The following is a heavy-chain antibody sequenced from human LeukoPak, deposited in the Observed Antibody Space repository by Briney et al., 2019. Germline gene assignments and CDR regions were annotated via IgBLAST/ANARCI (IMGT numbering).Heavy chain of an antibody. CDR3: ARGGEQQLSYYYYYMDV. J-gene: IGHJ6*03. V-gene: IGHV1-2*02. CDR2: INPNSGGT. Sequence: GASVKVSCKASGYTFTDYYMHWVRQAPGQGLEWMGWINPNSGGTNYAQKFQGRVTMTRDSSISTAYMELSRLRSDDTAAYYCARGGEQQLSYYYYYMDVWGKGTTVTVSS. D-gene: IGHD6-13*01. CDR1: GYTFTDYY.